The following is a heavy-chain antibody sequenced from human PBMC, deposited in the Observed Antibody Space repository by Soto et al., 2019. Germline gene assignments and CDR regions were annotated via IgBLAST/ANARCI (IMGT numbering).Heavy chain of an antibody. V-gene: IGHV1-69*02. CDR2: IIPILGIA. Sequence: VQLVQSGAEVKKPGSSVKVSCKASGGTFSSYTISWVRQAPGQGREWMGRIIPILGIANYAQKFQGRVTITADKSTSTAYMELCSLRSEDTAVYYCAIHWVVAATPFDYWGQGTLVTVSS. D-gene: IGHD2-15*01. CDR1: GGTFSSYT. CDR3: AIHWVVAATPFDY. J-gene: IGHJ4*02.